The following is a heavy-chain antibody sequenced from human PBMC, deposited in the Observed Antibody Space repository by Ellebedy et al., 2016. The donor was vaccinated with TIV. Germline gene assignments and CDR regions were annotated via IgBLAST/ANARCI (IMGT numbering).Heavy chain of an antibody. V-gene: IGHV1-2*02. CDR2: INPNSGGT. CDR1: GYTFTGYY. J-gene: IGHJ4*02. Sequence: ASVKVSCKASGYTFTGYYMHWVRQAPGQGLEWMGWINPNSGGTNYAQKFQGRVTMTRDTSISTAYMELSRLRSDDTAVYYCARVSPVVRYFDWLLDYWGQGTLVTVSS. CDR3: ARVSPVVRYFDWLLDY. D-gene: IGHD3-9*01.